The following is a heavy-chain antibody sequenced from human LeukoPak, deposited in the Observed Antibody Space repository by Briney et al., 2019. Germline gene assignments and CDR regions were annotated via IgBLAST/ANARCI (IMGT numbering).Heavy chain of an antibody. CDR3: ARDRAGVYYYGMDV. J-gene: IGHJ6*02. V-gene: IGHV6-1*01. CDR2: TYYRPKWYN. D-gene: IGHD6-13*01. CDR1: GDSVSTSSAA. Sequence: SQTLSLTCAISGDSVSTSSAAWNWIRQSPSRGLEWLGRTYYRPKWYNDYAVSVKSRITINPDTSKNQFSLQLNSVTPDDTAVYYCARDRAGVYYYGMDVWGQGTTVTVSS.